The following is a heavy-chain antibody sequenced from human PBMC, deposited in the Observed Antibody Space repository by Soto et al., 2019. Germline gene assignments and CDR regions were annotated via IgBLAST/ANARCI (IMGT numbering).Heavy chain of an antibody. CDR3: AMGLGYCSSTSCYAAYGMDV. CDR1: GYTFTGYY. D-gene: IGHD2-2*01. CDR2: INPNSGGT. J-gene: IGHJ6*02. Sequence: APVKVSCKASGYTFTGYYMHWVRQAPGQGLEWMGWINPNSGGTNYAQKFQGWVTMTRDTSISTAYMELSRLRSDDTAVYYCAMGLGYCSSTSCYAAYGMDVWGQGTTVTVSS. V-gene: IGHV1-2*04.